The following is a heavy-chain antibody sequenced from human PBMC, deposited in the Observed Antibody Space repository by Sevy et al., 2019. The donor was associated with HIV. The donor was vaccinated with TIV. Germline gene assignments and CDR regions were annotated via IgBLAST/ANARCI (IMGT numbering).Heavy chain of an antibody. Sequence: SETLSLTCAVSGGSISSGGYSWSWIRQPAGKCLEWIGYIYHSGSTYYNPSLKSRVTISVDRSKNQFSLKLSPVTAAETAGYYCARGGGYCSSTSCYLGGIWPNWFDPWGQGTLVTVSS. D-gene: IGHD2-2*01. CDR2: IYHSGST. V-gene: IGHV4-30-2*01. CDR3: ARGGGYCSSTSCYLGGIWPNWFDP. CDR1: GGSISSGGYS. J-gene: IGHJ5*02.